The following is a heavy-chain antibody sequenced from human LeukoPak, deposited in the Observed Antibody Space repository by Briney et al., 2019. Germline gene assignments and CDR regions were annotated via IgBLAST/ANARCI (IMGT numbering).Heavy chain of an antibody. CDR3: ARLGSGWYETTLDY. D-gene: IGHD6-19*01. J-gene: IGHJ4*02. V-gene: IGHV4-59*08. CDR2: IYYSGST. CDR1: GGSISSYY. Sequence: SETLSLTCTVSGGSISSYYWSWIRQPPGKGLEWIGYIYYSGSTNYNPSLKSRVTISVDTSKNQFSLKLSSVTAADTAVYYCARLGSGWYETTLDYWGQGTLVTVSS.